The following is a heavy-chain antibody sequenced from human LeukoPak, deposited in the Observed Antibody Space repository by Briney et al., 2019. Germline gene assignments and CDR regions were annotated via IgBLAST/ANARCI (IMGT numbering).Heavy chain of an antibody. CDR1: GGSFSGYY. D-gene: IGHD6-6*01. CDR3: ARGVLSNSSFWGGKYYFDY. CDR2: INHSGST. J-gene: IGHJ4*02. Sequence: SETLSLTCAVYGGSFSGYYWSWIRQPPGKGLEWIGEINHSGSTNYNPSLKSRVTISVDTSKNQFSLKLSSVTAADTAVYYCARGVLSNSSFWGGKYYFDYWGQGTLVTVSS. V-gene: IGHV4-34*01.